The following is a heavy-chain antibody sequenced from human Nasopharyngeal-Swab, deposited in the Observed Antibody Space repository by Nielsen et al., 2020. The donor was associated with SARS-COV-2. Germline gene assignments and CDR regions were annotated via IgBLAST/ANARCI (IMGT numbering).Heavy chain of an antibody. CDR1: GGTFSSYA. D-gene: IGHD3-3*01. CDR3: PRDIFLEWNYMDV. Sequence: SVKVSCKASGGTFSSYAISWVRQSPGQGLEWMGGIIPIFGTANYAQKFQGRVTITADESTSTAYMELSSLRSEDTAVYYCPRDIFLEWNYMDVWGKGTTVTVSS. CDR2: IIPIFGTA. V-gene: IGHV1-69*13. J-gene: IGHJ6*03.